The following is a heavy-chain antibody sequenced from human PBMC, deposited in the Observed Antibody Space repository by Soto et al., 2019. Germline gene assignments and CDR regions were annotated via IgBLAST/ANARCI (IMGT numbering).Heavy chain of an antibody. D-gene: IGHD4-17*01. Sequence: EVQLVESGGGLVKPGGSLRLSCAASGFTFSDAWMSWVRQAPGKGLEWVGRIKSKTDSGTIDYAAPVRGRFSISRDDSENTLYLQMNSLKTEDTAVYYCTTSSTVTTPSWFWGQGTLVTVSS. V-gene: IGHV3-15*01. CDR2: IKSKTDSGTI. J-gene: IGHJ4*02. CDR1: GFTFSDAW. CDR3: TTSSTVTTPSWF.